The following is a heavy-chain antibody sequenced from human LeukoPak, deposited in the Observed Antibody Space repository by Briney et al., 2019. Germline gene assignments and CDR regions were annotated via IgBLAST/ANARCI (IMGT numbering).Heavy chain of an antibody. CDR1: GGSFSGYY. J-gene: IGHJ4*02. CDR2: INHSGST. CDR3: ARRVVVPAARGRFDY. V-gene: IGHV4-34*01. Sequence: SETLSLTCAVYGGSFSGYYWSWIRQPPGKGLEWIGEINHSGSTNYNPSLKSRVTISVDTSKNQFSLKLSSVTAADTAAYYCARRVVVPAARGRFDYWGQGTLVTVSS. D-gene: IGHD2-2*01.